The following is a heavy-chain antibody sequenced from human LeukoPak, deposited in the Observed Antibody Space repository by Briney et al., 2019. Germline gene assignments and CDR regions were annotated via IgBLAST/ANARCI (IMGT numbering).Heavy chain of an antibody. CDR2: VSGSGGST. J-gene: IGHJ5*02. CDR3: VKSNGYRVYNWFDP. CDR1: GFTFSSYA. Sequence: PGGSLRLSCAASGFTFSSYAMGWVRQAPGKGLEWVSSVSGSGGSTYYADSVKGRFTISRDNSNNTLYLQMNSLRAEDTAVYYCVKSNGYRVYNWFDPWGQGTLVTVSS. D-gene: IGHD1-1*01. V-gene: IGHV3-23*01.